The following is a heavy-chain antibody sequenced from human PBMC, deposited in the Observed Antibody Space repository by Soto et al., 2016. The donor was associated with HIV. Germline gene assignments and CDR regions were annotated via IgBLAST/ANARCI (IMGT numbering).Heavy chain of an antibody. J-gene: IGHJ6*02. D-gene: IGHD3-22*01. CDR3: VRDDNYYEAYGLDV. V-gene: IGHV3-66*01. CDR2: IYSGGNT. Sequence: EVQLVESGGGLVQPGGSLRLSCAASELTVSANYMSWARQAPGKGLEWVSVIYSGGNTKYADSVKGRFTISRDTSKNTLYLQMDSLTAEDTAVYYCVRDDNYYEAYGLDVWGQGTTVTVSS. CDR1: ELTVSANY.